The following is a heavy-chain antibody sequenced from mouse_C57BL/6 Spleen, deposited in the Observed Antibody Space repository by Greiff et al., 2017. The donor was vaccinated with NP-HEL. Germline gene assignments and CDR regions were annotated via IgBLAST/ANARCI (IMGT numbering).Heavy chain of an antibody. Sequence: EVHLVESGGGLVKPGGSLKLSCAASGFTFSSYAMSWVRQTPEKRLEWVATISDGGSYTYYPDNVKGRFTISRDNAKNNLYLQMSHLKSEDTAMYYCANYYGSSPHAMDYWGQGTSVTVSS. D-gene: IGHD1-1*01. CDR1: GFTFSSYA. CDR3: ANYYGSSPHAMDY. V-gene: IGHV5-4*01. J-gene: IGHJ4*01. CDR2: ISDGGSYT.